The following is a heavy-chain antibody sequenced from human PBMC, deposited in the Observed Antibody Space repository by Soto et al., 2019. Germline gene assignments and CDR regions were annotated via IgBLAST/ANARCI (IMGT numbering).Heavy chain of an antibody. D-gene: IGHD1-1*01. V-gene: IGHV1-18*01. CDR2: ISAYNGNT. Sequence: QVQLVQSGSEVKKPGASVKVSCKASGYTFTSYGISWVRQAPGQGLEWMGWISAYNGNTNYAQKLQGRVTMTTDTXXXXAXXXXXXLRSXDTAXYXXARFGIGERVWFGPWGQGTLVTVSS. CDR3: ARFGIGERVWFGP. J-gene: IGHJ5*02. CDR1: GYTFTSYG.